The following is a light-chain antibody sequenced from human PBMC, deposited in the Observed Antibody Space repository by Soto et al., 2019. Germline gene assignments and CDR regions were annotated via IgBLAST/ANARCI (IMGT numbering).Light chain of an antibody. Sequence: QSALTQPASVSGSLGQSITISCSGTSSDVGVYNYVSWYQQYPGKAPKLMIYHVTDRPSGVSNRFSGSKSGNTASLTISGLQAEDEADYYCSSYTSISTYVFGTGTKVTVL. J-gene: IGLJ1*01. CDR1: SSDVGVYNY. CDR2: HVT. V-gene: IGLV2-14*01. CDR3: SSYTSISTYV.